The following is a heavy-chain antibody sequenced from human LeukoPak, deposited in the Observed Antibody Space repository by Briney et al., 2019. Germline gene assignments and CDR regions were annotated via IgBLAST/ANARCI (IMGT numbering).Heavy chain of an antibody. D-gene: IGHD1-26*01. CDR1: GYTFTAYW. V-gene: IGHV5-51*01. CDR2: IHPGDSDT. J-gene: IGHJ3*02. CDR3: GRHQHSGSYGAFDI. Sequence: KDGESLKISCQGSGYTFTAYWIGWVRQMPGKGLEWVGIIHPGDSDTRYSPSFQGQVTISADKSITTAYLQWSSLKASDTAMYYCGRHQHSGSYGAFDIWGQGTMVTVSS.